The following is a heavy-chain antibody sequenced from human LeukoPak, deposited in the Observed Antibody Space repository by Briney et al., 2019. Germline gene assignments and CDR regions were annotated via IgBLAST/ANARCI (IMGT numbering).Heavy chain of an antibody. D-gene: IGHD2-2*01. CDR1: GYTFSGDY. V-gene: IGHV1-2*02. J-gene: IGHJ4*02. Sequence: GASVKVSGKASGYTFSGDYIHWVRQAPGQGLEWLGWINPNSGGTNYAQKFQGRVTMTRDTSISTAYMELSRLRSDDTAVYYCASGGAAYCSSASCYHMEYFDYWGQGTLVTVSS. CDR3: ASGGAAYCSSASCYHMEYFDY. CDR2: INPNSGGT.